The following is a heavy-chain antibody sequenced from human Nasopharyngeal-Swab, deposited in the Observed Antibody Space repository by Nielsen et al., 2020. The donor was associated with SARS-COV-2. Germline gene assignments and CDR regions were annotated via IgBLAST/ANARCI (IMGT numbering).Heavy chain of an antibody. D-gene: IGHD4-17*01. CDR1: GFTFDDYA. CDR3: AKGWGYGDYGSVDY. Sequence: SLKISCAASGFTFDDYAMHWVRQAPGKGLEWVSGISWNSGSICYADSVKGRFTISRDNTKNSLYLQMNSLRAEETALYYCAKGWGYGDYGSVDYWGQGTLVTVSS. CDR2: ISWNSGSI. J-gene: IGHJ4*02. V-gene: IGHV3-9*01.